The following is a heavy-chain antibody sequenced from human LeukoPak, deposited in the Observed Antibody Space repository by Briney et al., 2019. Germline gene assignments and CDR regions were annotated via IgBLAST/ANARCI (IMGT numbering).Heavy chain of an antibody. J-gene: IGHJ4*02. D-gene: IGHD3-10*01. CDR3: AREPGTMVRGNIL. Sequence: ASVXVSCKXXGYTFTSYYMHWVRQAPGQGLEWMGIINPSGGSTSYAQKFQGRVTMTRDTSTSTVHMELSSLRSEDTAVYYCAREPGTMVRGNILWGQGTLVTVSS. V-gene: IGHV1-46*01. CDR2: INPSGGST. CDR1: GYTFTSYY.